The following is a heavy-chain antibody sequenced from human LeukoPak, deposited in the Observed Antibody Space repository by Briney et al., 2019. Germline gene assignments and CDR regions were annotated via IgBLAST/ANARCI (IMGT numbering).Heavy chain of an antibody. J-gene: IGHJ4*02. CDR2: ISGSGDNT. CDR1: AFIFSGHW. D-gene: IGHD3-22*01. V-gene: IGHV3-23*01. Sequence: GGSLRLSCEGSAFIFSGHWMNWVRQAPGKGLEWVSGISGSGDNTYYADSVKGRFTISRDNSKNTLYVQVNSLGTEDTAAYYCAKGSYYDSSGSFYFDYWGQGTLVTVSS. CDR3: AKGSYYDSSGSFYFDY.